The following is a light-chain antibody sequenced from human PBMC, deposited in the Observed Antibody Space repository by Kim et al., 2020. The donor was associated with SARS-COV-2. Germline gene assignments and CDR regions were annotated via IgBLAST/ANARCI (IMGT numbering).Light chain of an antibody. CDR2: LNSDGSH. J-gene: IGLJ3*02. CDR3: QTWGAGIQGV. CDR1: SGHSTYA. Sequence: QPVLTQSPSASASLGASVKLTCILSSGHSTYAIAWHQQQPEKGPRYLMRLNSDGSHNKGDGIPDRFSGSSSGAERYLTISNLQSDDEGDYYCQTWGAGIQGVFGGGTQLTVL. V-gene: IGLV4-69*01.